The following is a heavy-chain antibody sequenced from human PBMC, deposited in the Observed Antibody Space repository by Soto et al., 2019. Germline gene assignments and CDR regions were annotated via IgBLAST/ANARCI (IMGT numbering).Heavy chain of an antibody. V-gene: IGHV1-24*01. CDR3: ATSRITMIVVAPRAGAFDI. CDR2: FDPEDGET. J-gene: IGHJ3*02. CDR1: GYSFTSHY. D-gene: IGHD3-22*01. Sequence: GASVKVSCKAIGYSFTSHYIHWVRQAPGKGLEWMGGFDPEDGETIYAQKFQGRVTMTEDTSTDTAYMELSSLRSEDTAVYYCATSRITMIVVAPRAGAFDIWGQGTMVTVSS.